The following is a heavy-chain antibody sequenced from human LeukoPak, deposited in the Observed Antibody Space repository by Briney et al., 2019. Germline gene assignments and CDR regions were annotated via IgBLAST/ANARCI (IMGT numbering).Heavy chain of an antibody. J-gene: IGHJ4*02. CDR2: IYYSGST. CDR1: GGSISSYY. V-gene: IGHV4-59*08. CDR3: ACGIAVADPFDY. Sequence: PSETLSLTCTVSGGSISSYYWSWIRQPPGKGLEWIGYIYYSGSTNYNPSLKSRVTISVDTSKNQFSLKLSSVTAADTAVYYCACGIAVADPFDYWGQGTLVTVSS. D-gene: IGHD6-19*01.